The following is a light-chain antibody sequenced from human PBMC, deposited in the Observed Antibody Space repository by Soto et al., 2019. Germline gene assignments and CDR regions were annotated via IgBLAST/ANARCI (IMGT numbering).Light chain of an antibody. CDR2: DAS. V-gene: IGKV3-11*01. Sequence: EIVLTQSPATLSLSLGESATLSYRASQSVSSYLAWYQQKPGQGPRLLIYDASNRATGVSARFSGSGYGTDFTLTISSLEPDDFAVYYCHQRSSWPRGTFGQGTKVEIK. CDR3: HQRSSWPRGT. CDR1: QSVSSY. J-gene: IGKJ1*01.